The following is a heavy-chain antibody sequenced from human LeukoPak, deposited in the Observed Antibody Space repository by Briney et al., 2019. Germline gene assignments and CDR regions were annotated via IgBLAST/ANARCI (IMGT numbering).Heavy chain of an antibody. D-gene: IGHD3-10*01. Sequence: ASVKVSCKASGYTFTGYYMHWVRQAPGQGLEWMGIINSSGGSTTYAQSFQGRVTMTRDTSTNTVYMELSSLRSEDTAVYYCARGPSITMVRGGQWYYYMDVWGKGTTVTISS. CDR2: INSSGGST. J-gene: IGHJ6*03. V-gene: IGHV1-46*01. CDR3: ARGPSITMVRGGQWYYYMDV. CDR1: GYTFTGYY.